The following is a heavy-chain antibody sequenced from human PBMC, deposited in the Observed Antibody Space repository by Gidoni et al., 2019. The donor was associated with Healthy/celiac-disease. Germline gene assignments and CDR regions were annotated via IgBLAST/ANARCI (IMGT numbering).Heavy chain of an antibody. Sequence: QVQLVQSGAEVKKPGASVTVSCKASGSTFTSYDINWVRQATGQGLEWMGWMNPNSGNTGYEQKFQGRVTMTRNTSISTAYMELSSLRSEDTAVYYCARGADYDFWSGYSYWGQGTLVTVSS. V-gene: IGHV1-8*01. CDR1: GSTFTSYD. CDR2: MNPNSGNT. CDR3: ARGADYDFWSGYSY. D-gene: IGHD3-3*01. J-gene: IGHJ4*02.